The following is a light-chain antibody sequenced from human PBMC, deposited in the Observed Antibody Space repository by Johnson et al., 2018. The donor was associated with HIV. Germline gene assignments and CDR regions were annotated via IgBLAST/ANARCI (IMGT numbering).Light chain of an antibody. Sequence: QSVLTQPPSASGPPGQRVTISCSGSSSKIGYNTVNWYQHLPGTAPKLLIYSNNQRPSGVPDRFSGSKSGTSASLAITGPRSEDEADYYCAAWDDSLNGPYVFGSGTKVTVL. CDR3: AAWDDSLNGPYV. V-gene: IGLV1-44*01. J-gene: IGLJ1*01. CDR2: SNN. CDR1: SSKIGYNT.